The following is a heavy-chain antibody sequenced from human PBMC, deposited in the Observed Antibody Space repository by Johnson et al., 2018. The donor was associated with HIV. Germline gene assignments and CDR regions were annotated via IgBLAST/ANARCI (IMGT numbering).Heavy chain of an antibody. D-gene: IGHD1-26*01. CDR1: GFTFSSYA. V-gene: IGHV3-30*04. CDR2: ISYDGSNK. CDR3: ARGAVGGTTDAFDI. Sequence: MQLVESGGGVVQPGRSLRLSCAASGFTFSSYAMHWVRQAPGKGLEWVAVISYDGSNKYYADSVKGRFTISRDNSKNTLYLQMNSLRAEDTALYYCARGAVGGTTDAFDIWGQGTLVTVSS. J-gene: IGHJ3*02.